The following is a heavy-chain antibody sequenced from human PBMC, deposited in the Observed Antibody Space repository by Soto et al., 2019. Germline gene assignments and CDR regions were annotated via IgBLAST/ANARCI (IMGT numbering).Heavy chain of an antibody. CDR2: ISGSGDST. CDR3: AREISGWYRGDDY. CDR1: GFTFSSVA. Sequence: SLRLSCAGSGFTFSSVAMTWVRQAPGKGLEWVSSISGSGDSTYYADSVKGRFTISRDNAKNTLYLQMNSLRAEDTAVYYCAREISGWYRGDDYWGQGTLVTVSS. J-gene: IGHJ4*02. V-gene: IGHV3-23*01. D-gene: IGHD6-19*01.